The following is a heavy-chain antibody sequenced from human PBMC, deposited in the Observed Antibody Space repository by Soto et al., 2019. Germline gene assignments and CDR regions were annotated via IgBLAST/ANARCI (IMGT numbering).Heavy chain of an antibody. Sequence: VQLLESGGGLVQPGGSLRLSCAASGSTFDSYGMTWFRQPPGKGLEWVSSISGSGGSTYYADSVKGRFTISRDNSKNTLYLQMNSLSAEDTAVYFCAKVLTAGGLDYWGQGTLVTVSS. D-gene: IGHD6-13*01. CDR1: GSTFDSYG. V-gene: IGHV3-23*01. CDR2: ISGSGGST. J-gene: IGHJ4*02. CDR3: AKVLTAGGLDY.